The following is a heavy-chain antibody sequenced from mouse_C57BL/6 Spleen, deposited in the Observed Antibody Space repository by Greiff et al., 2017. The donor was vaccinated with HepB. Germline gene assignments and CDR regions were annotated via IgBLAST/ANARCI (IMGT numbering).Heavy chain of an antibody. J-gene: IGHJ2*01. CDR1: GYTFTDYN. V-gene: IGHV1-22*01. D-gene: IGHD2-1*01. CDR2: INPNNGGT. Sequence: VHVKQTGPELVKPGASVKMSCKASGYTFTDYNMHWVKQSHGKSLEWIGYINPNNGGTSYNQKFKGKATLTVNKSSSTAYMELRSLTSEDSAVYYWARSVYYGNYADYWGQGTTLTVSS. CDR3: ARSVYYGNYADY.